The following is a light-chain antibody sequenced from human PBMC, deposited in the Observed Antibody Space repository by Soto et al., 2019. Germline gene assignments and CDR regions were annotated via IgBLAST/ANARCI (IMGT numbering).Light chain of an antibody. CDR2: EGS. J-gene: IGLJ2*01. CDR1: SSDVGSYNL. CDR3: CSYAGSDVV. V-gene: IGLV2-23*01. Sequence: QSALTQPASVSGSPGQSITISCTGTSSDVGSYNLVSWYQQHPGKAPKLMIYEGSKRPSGVSNRFSGSKSGNTASLTISGPQAEDEADYYCCSYAGSDVVFGGGTKLTVL.